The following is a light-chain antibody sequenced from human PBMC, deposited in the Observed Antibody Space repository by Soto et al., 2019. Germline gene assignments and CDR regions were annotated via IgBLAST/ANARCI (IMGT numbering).Light chain of an antibody. J-gene: IGKJ1*01. CDR2: LTS. Sequence: EIVLTQSPCTRSSFPGDRATVSCRASQTVNSRLAWYQHKPGQAPRLLIYLTSNRATGIPDRFSGSGSGTDFTLTISRLEPEDFAVYYCQQYGSSPNTFGQGTKVDIK. CDR1: QTVNSR. V-gene: IGKV3-20*01. CDR3: QQYGSSPNT.